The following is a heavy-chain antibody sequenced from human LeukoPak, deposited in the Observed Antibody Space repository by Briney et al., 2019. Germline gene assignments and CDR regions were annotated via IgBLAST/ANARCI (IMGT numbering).Heavy chain of an antibody. CDR1: GFTFSSYA. J-gene: IGHJ3*02. CDR2: ISGSDGST. CDR3: AKGYCSGGSCYHAAFDI. V-gene: IGHV3-23*01. D-gene: IGHD2-15*01. Sequence: PGGSLRLSCAASGFTFSSYAMSWVRQAPGKGLEWVSTISGSDGSTYYADSVKGRFTISRDNSKNTLYLQMNSLRAEDTAIYYRAKGYCSGGSCYHAAFDIWGQGTMVTVSS.